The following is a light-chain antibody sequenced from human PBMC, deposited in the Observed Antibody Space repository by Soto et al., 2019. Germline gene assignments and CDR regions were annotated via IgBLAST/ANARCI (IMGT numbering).Light chain of an antibody. CDR3: SSYTSTNPYV. Sequence: QSALTQPASVSGSPGQSVTISCTGTSSDVGGYNYVSWYQQHPGKAPKLMIYELTKRPAGVSNRFSGSKSGNTASLTISGLQAGDEAYYYCSSYTSTNPYVFGTGTKLTVL. CDR2: ELT. CDR1: SSDVGGYNY. V-gene: IGLV2-14*01. J-gene: IGLJ1*01.